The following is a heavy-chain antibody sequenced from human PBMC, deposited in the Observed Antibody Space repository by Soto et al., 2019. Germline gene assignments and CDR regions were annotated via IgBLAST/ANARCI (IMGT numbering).Heavy chain of an antibody. CDR1: GYTFTSYY. Sequence: ASVKVSCKTSGYTFTSYYMHWVRQAPGQGLEWMGIINPSGGSTSYAQKFQGRVTMTRDTSTSTVYMELSSLRSEDTAVYYCARDLIAVAGLDYWGQGTLVTVSS. J-gene: IGHJ4*02. CDR2: INPSGGST. CDR3: ARDLIAVAGLDY. V-gene: IGHV1-46*03. D-gene: IGHD6-19*01.